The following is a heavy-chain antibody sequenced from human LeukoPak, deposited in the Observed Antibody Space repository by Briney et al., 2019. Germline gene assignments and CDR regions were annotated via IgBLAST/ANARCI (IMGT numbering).Heavy chain of an antibody. D-gene: IGHD3-22*01. J-gene: IGHJ4*02. CDR1: GFTFGTYA. Sequence: GGSLRLSCAASGFTFGTYAMFWVRQAPGKGLEYVSAISNNGVGIYYANSVKGRFTISRDNSKNTLYLQVGSLRAEDMAVYYCARAQGSSGSPDYWGQGTLVSVSS. CDR2: ISNNGVGI. V-gene: IGHV3-64*01. CDR3: ARAQGSSGSPDY.